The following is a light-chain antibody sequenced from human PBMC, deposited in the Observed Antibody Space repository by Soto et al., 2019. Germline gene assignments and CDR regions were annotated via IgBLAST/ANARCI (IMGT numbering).Light chain of an antibody. V-gene: IGKV1-13*02. Sequence: IQLTQSPSSLSASVGDRVTITCRASQGISSAFAWYQQKPGKVPKLLIYDASSLESGVPSRFTGSGSGTDFTLTISSLQPEDFATYYCQQFDTYPLTFGQGTRLEIK. CDR3: QQFDTYPLT. CDR2: DAS. CDR1: QGISSA. J-gene: IGKJ5*01.